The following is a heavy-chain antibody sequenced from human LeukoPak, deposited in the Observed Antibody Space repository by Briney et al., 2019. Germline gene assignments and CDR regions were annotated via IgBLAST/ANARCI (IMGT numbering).Heavy chain of an antibody. D-gene: IGHD3-10*01. CDR3: AKVTYGSGTYGAFDY. V-gene: IGHV3-23*01. CDR1: GFTFSSHG. CDR2: ISGSGDNT. J-gene: IGHJ4*02. Sequence: GGSLRVSCAASGFTFSSHGMSWVRQARGQGLEWVSTISGSGDNTYSADAVKGRFTISRDNSKNTLYLQMNSLRAEDTAVYYCAKVTYGSGTYGAFDYWGQGTLVTVSS.